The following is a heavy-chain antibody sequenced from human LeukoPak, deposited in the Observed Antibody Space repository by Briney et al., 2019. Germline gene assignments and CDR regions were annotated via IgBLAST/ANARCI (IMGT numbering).Heavy chain of an antibody. Sequence: GRSLRLSCAASGFTFSSYGMHWVRQAPGKGLEWVAVISYDGSNKYYADSVKGRFTISRDNSKNTLYLQMNSLRAEDTAVYYCAKDRRRYYDSSGYLDYWGQGTLVTVSS. V-gene: IGHV3-30*18. D-gene: IGHD3-22*01. CDR1: GFTFSSYG. J-gene: IGHJ4*02. CDR3: AKDRRRYYDSSGYLDY. CDR2: ISYDGSNK.